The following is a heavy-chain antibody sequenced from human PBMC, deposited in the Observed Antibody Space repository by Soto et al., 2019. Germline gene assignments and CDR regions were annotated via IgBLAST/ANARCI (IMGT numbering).Heavy chain of an antibody. D-gene: IGHD2-15*01. CDR2: INAGNGNT. Sequence: ASVKVSCKASGYTFTSYAMHWVRQAPGQRLELMGWINAGNGNTKYSQKFQGRVTITRXXXXXXAXMXLXXLRSEATAVYYCARGGPIYSSGGSCHVRGAFDYWGQG. CDR3: ARGGPIYSSGGSCHVRGAFDY. CDR1: GYTFTSYA. V-gene: IGHV1-3*01. J-gene: IGHJ4*02.